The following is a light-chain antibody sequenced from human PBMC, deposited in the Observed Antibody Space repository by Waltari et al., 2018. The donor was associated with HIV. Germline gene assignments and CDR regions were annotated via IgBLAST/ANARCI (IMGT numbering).Light chain of an antibody. J-gene: IGLJ2*01. CDR3: QVWDSSTHVV. V-gene: IGLV3-9*01. Sequence: SYALTQPLSVSVALGQTARITCGGNNIGSKNVHGYQQKPGQDPVLVIYRDSNRPSGIPERFSGSNSGNTATLTISRAQAGDEADYYCQVWDSSTHVVFGGGTKLTVL. CDR2: RDS. CDR1: NIGSKN.